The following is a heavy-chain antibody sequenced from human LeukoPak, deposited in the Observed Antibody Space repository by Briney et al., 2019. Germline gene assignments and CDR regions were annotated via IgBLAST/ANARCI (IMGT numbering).Heavy chain of an antibody. CDR3: AREASLVRGIFITRYGLDV. D-gene: IGHD3-10*01. V-gene: IGHV4-61*01. CDR1: GGSVSSGTYY. J-gene: IGHJ6*04. Sequence: SETLSLTCTVSGGSVSSGTYYWTWIRQPPGKGLEWIAYISYNVNTNYNPSLKSRLTISLDTSSNQFPLRLSSVTAADTAVYYCAREASLVRGIFITRYGLDVWGRGTTVTVSS. CDR2: ISYNVNT.